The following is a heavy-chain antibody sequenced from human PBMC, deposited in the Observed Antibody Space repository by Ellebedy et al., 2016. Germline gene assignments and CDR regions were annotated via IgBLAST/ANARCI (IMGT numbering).Heavy chain of an antibody. CDR2: ISAYNGNT. CDR1: GYTFTSYG. CDR3: ARDETVVVISFYYYYGMDV. J-gene: IGHJ6*02. Sequence: ASVKVSCXASGYTFTSYGISWVRQAPGQGLEWMGWISAYNGNTNYAQKLQGRVTMTTDTSTSTAYMELRSLRSDDTAVYYCARDETVVVISFYYYYGMDVWGQGTTVTVSS. D-gene: IGHD3-22*01. V-gene: IGHV1-18*01.